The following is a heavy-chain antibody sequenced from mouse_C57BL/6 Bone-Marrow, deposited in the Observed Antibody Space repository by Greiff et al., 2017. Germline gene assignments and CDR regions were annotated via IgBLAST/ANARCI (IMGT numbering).Heavy chain of an antibody. D-gene: IGHD1-1*01. V-gene: IGHV5-17*01. CDR1: GFTFSDYG. CDR2: ISSGSSTI. CDR3: ARHYYGSSYYYFDY. J-gene: IGHJ2*01. Sequence: EVQLQESGGGLVKPGGSLKLSCAASGFTFSDYGMHWVRQAPEKGLEWVAYISSGSSTIYYADTVKGRFTISRDNAKNTLFLQMTSLRSEDTAMYYCARHYYGSSYYYFDYWGQGTTLTVSS.